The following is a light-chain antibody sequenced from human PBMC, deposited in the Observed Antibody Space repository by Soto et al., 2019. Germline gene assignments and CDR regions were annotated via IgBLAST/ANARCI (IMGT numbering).Light chain of an antibody. CDR3: CSYKGRSSWV. V-gene: IGLV2-14*01. CDR2: EIS. Sequence: QSALTQPASVSGSPGQSITISCTGTSSDGGTYNFVSWYQQQPRKVPKLVIYEISNRPSGVPNRFFGSKSGYRASLTISGLPAEDADDYYCCSYKGRSSWVFGGGTKLTVL. CDR1: SSDGGTYNF. J-gene: IGLJ3*02.